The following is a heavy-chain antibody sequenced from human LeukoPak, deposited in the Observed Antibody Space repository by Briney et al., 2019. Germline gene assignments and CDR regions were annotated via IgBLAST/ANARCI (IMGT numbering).Heavy chain of an antibody. CDR3: ARDWTSGSYSGY. V-gene: IGHV3-33*08. J-gene: IGHJ4*02. Sequence: GGSLRLSCAASGFTFSSYSMTWVRQAPGKGLEWVAVIWYDGSNKYYADSVKGRFTISRDNSKNTLYLQMNSLRAEDTAVYYCARDWTSGSYSGYWGQGTLVTVSS. D-gene: IGHD1-26*01. CDR2: IWYDGSNK. CDR1: GFTFSSYS.